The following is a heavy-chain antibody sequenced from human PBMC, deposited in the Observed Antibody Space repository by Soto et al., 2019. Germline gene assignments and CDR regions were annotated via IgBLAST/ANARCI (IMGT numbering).Heavy chain of an antibody. CDR3: ARLGYYDSSGPYGMDV. V-gene: IGHV5-51*01. Sequence: PGESLKISCKGSGYSFTSYWIGWVRQMPGKGLEWMGVIYPGDSDTRYSPSFQGQVTISADKSISTAYLQWSSLKASDTAMYYCARLGYYDSSGPYGMDVWGQGTTVTVSS. J-gene: IGHJ6*02. D-gene: IGHD3-22*01. CDR2: IYPGDSDT. CDR1: GYSFTSYW.